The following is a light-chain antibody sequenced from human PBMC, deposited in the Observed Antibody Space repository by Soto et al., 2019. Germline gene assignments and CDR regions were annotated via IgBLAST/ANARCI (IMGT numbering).Light chain of an antibody. CDR1: QSVSSY. CDR2: GVS. V-gene: IGKV3D-15*01. CDR3: QQYNTYPWT. J-gene: IGKJ1*01. Sequence: EIAMTQSPDTRSVSPGESTTLSCRAIQSVSSYLAWYQQKPGQAPRLLIYGVSSRAADIPDRFSGSGTGTDFTLTISSLQPDDFATYYCQQYNTYPWTFGQGTKVDIK.